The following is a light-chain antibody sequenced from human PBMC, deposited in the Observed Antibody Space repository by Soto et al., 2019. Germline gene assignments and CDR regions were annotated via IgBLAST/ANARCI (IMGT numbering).Light chain of an antibody. CDR3: CSLTTSHTYV. J-gene: IGLJ1*01. Sequence: QSALTQPASVSGFLGQSITMSCTGSSSDVGTFNLVSWFQQHPGKAPKLLIFEGTKRPSGVSDRFSGSKSGNTASLTISGLQAEDEADYHCCSLTTSHTYVFGSGTKLTVL. V-gene: IGLV2-14*02. CDR1: SSDVGTFNL. CDR2: EGT.